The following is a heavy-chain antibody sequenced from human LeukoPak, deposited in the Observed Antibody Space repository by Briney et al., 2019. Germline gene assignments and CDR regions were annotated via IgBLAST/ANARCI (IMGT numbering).Heavy chain of an antibody. CDR3: ARDRGSYFD. Sequence: GGSLRLSYAASGFTFSSYSMNWVRHAPGKGLEWVSSISSSSSYIYDADSVKGRFTISRDNAKNSLYLQKNSLRAEDTAVYYCARDRGSYFDWGQGTLVTVSS. CDR1: GFTFSSYS. J-gene: IGHJ4*02. D-gene: IGHD1-26*01. V-gene: IGHV3-21*01. CDR2: ISSSSSYI.